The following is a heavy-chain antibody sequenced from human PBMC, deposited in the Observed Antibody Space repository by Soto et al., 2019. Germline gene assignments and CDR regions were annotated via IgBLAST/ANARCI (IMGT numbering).Heavy chain of an antibody. CDR1: GGSITSYY. CDR3: ARRWSGTDY. CDR2: IHNSGST. V-gene: IGHV4-59*01. D-gene: IGHD3-10*01. Sequence: PWETLCLTCTVSGGSITSYYWSWIRQPPGKGLEWIGYIHNSGSTSYNPSLQSRVTISADVSKNQFSLDLRSVTAADTAVYYCARRWSGTDYWGHGTLVTVS. J-gene: IGHJ4*01.